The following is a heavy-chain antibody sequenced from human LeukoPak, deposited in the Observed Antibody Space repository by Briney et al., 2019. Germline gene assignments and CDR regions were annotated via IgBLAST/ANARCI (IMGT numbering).Heavy chain of an antibody. CDR2: ISGSGGST. Sequence: SGGSLRLSCAASGFTFSSYAMSWVRQAPGKGLEWVSAISGSGGSTYYADSVKGRFTISRDNSKNTLYLQMNSLRAEDTAVYYCAKDRSLGSYPSYYYDSSGYPGAFDIWGQGTMVTVSS. D-gene: IGHD3-22*01. V-gene: IGHV3-23*01. CDR1: GFTFSSYA. J-gene: IGHJ3*02. CDR3: AKDRSLGSYPSYYYDSSGYPGAFDI.